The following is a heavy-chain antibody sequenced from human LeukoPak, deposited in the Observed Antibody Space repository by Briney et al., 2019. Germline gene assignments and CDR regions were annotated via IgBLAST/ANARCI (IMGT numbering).Heavy chain of an antibody. D-gene: IGHD2-2*01. CDR2: ITGSGGST. CDR1: GFTFSSYA. J-gene: IGHJ5*01. Sequence: GGFLRLSCAVSGFTFSSYAMSWVRQAPGKGLEWVSAITGSGGSTYYADSVKGRFTISRDNSKKTLFLQMNSLRAEDTAVYYCAKDVLVGAVMPFGCWGQGTLVTVSS. CDR3: AKDVLVGAVMPFGC. V-gene: IGHV3-23*01.